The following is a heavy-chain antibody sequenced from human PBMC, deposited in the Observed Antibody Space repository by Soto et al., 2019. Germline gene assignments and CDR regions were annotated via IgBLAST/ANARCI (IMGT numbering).Heavy chain of an antibody. V-gene: IGHV4-59*01. Sequence: STTQSLSCTVSDLSISCTYRNWLQHPPGKGLEWIGYMYNTGSTVYNPSFKSRVTISVDTSKNQFSLKLNSVTAADTAVYYCARDLWGYCGTDCYPLDVWGQGTTVTVS. CDR3: ARDLWGYCGTDCYPLDV. CDR1: DLSISCTY. CDR2: MYNTGST. D-gene: IGHD2-21*02. J-gene: IGHJ6*02.